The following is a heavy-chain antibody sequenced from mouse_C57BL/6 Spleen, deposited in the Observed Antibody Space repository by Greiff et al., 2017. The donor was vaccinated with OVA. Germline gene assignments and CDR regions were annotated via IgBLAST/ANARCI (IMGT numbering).Heavy chain of an antibody. CDR2: IRNKANNHAT. CDR1: GFTFSDAW. D-gene: IGHD2-5*01. J-gene: IGHJ4*01. CDR3: TRPAYYSNYGVDY. Sequence: EVQGVESGGGLVQPGGSMKLSCAASGFTFSDAWMDWVRQSPEKGLEWVAEIRNKANNHATYYAESVKGRFTISRDDSKSSVYLQMNSLRAEDTGIYYCTRPAYYSNYGVDYWGQGTSVTVSS. V-gene: IGHV6-6*01.